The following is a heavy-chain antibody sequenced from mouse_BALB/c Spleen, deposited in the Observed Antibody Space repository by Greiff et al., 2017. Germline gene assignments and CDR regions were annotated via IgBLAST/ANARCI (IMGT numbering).Heavy chain of an antibody. V-gene: IGHV1-9*01. D-gene: IGHD4-1*01. CDR3: ARFNWDGGRDY. CDR2: ILPGSGST. CDR1: GYTFSSYW. Sequence: VQRVESGAELMKPGASVKISCKATGYTFSSYWIEWVKQRPGHGLEWIGEILPGSGSTNYNEKFKGKATFTADTSSNTAYMQLSSLTSEDSAVYYCARFNWDGGRDYWGQGTSVTVSS. J-gene: IGHJ4*01.